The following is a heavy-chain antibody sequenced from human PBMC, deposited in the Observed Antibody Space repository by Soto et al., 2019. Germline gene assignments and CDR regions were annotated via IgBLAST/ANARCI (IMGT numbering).Heavy chain of an antibody. V-gene: IGHV1-18*04. CDR2: ISAFNVNT. D-gene: IGHD3-10*01. J-gene: IGHJ4*02. Sequence: QVQLVQSGAEVKKPGASVKVSCKASGYTFASSGISWVRQAPGQELEWMGWISAFNVNTNYAQKFQGRVTMTTDTSTNTAYMELRSLRSDDTAVYYCARGLGAYGSGTYYNDYWGQGTLVTVSS. CDR1: GYTFASSG. CDR3: ARGLGAYGSGTYYNDY.